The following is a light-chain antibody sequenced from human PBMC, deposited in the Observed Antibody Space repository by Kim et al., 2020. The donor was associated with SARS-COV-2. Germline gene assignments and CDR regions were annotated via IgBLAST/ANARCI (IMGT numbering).Light chain of an antibody. V-gene: IGLV3-25*03. CDR3: QSADSSGTWV. CDR2: KDS. Sequence: VSPGQPASITCSGDAVPKQYDYWYQQKPGQAPVLVIYKDSERPSGIPERFSGSSSGTTVTLTISGVQAEDEADYYCQSADSSGTWVFGGGTKLTVL. J-gene: IGLJ3*02. CDR1: AVPKQY.